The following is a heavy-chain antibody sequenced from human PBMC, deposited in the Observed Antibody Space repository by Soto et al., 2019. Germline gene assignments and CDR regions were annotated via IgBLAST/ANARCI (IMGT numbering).Heavy chain of an antibody. CDR1: GFTFSTYG. CDR3: VKEGRGSTTSCSRCYGLDV. Sequence: QVQLVESGVGVVQPGRSLRLSCAASGFTFSTYGMHWVRQPPGKGLEWVAALSHDESNKHYADSVKGRFTISRDNSKNTLYLEMFNLRVEDTAVYYCVKEGRGSTTSCSRCYGLDVWGQGTTVTVSS. J-gene: IGHJ6*02. CDR2: LSHDESNK. D-gene: IGHD2-2*01. V-gene: IGHV3-30*18.